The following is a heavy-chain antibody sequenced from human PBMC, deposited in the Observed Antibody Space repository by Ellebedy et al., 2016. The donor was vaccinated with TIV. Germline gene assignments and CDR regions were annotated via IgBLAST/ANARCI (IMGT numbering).Heavy chain of an antibody. Sequence: AASVKVSCKASGGTFSSYAISWVRQAPGQGLEWMGWISAYNGNTNYAQKLQGRVTMTTDTSTSTAYMELRSLRSDDTAVYYCARIAVAHDRGDYWGQGTLVTVSS. J-gene: IGHJ4*02. CDR2: ISAYNGNT. CDR3: ARIAVAHDRGDY. D-gene: IGHD6-19*01. V-gene: IGHV1-18*01. CDR1: GGTFSSYA.